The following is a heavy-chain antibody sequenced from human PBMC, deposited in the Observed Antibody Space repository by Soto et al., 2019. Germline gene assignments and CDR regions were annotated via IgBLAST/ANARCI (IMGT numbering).Heavy chain of an antibody. V-gene: IGHV4-30-4*01. CDR3: ARMSYYYDKWYFDL. CDR2: VYYSGST. D-gene: IGHD3-22*01. J-gene: IGHJ2*01. Sequence: SETLSLTCTVSGDSINNNDYYWNWIRQTPGKGLEWIGYVYYSGSTYYIPSLKSRLSMSVYTSKNQFSLKLSSVTAADTAIYYCARMSYYYDKWYFDLWGRGTLVTVSS. CDR1: GDSINNNDYY.